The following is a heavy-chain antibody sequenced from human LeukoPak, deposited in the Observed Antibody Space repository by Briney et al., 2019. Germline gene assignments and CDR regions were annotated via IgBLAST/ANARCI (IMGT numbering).Heavy chain of an antibody. Sequence: SETLSLTCTVSGGSISSGGYYWSWIRQHPGKGLEWIGYIYYNGSTYYNPSLNSRVTISVDTSKNQFSLKLSSVTAADTAVYYCARVWSSRKAFDIWGQGTMVTVSS. CDR3: ARVWSSRKAFDI. V-gene: IGHV4-31*03. J-gene: IGHJ3*02. CDR2: IYYNGST. CDR1: GGSISSGGYY. D-gene: IGHD3-16*01.